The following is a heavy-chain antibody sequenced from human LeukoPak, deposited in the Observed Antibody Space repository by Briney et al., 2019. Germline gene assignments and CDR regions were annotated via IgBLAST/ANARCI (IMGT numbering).Heavy chain of an antibody. D-gene: IGHD3-3*01. CDR1: GGSISSGGYS. V-gene: IGHV4-30-2*01. CDR3: ARDDYDFWSGSYYFDY. J-gene: IGHJ4*02. CDR2: IYHSGST. Sequence: SQTLSLTCAVSGGSISSGGYSWSWIRQPPGKGLEWIGYIYHSGSTYYNPSLKSRVTISVDTSKNQFSLKLSSVTAADTAVYYCARDDYDFWSGSYYFDYWGQGTLVTVSS.